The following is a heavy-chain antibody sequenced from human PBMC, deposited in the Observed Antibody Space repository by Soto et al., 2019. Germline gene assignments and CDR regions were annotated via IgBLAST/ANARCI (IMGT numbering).Heavy chain of an antibody. Sequence: GGSLRLSCGASGFTFSGYSLNWVRQSPGKGLEWVSAISGSGGSTYYADSVKGRFTISRDNSKNTLYLQMNSLRAEDTAVYYWAKDMVRGVIYWFDPWGQGTLVTVSS. V-gene: IGHV3-23*01. D-gene: IGHD3-10*01. CDR3: AKDMVRGVIYWFDP. CDR2: ISGSGGST. J-gene: IGHJ5*02. CDR1: GFTFSGYS.